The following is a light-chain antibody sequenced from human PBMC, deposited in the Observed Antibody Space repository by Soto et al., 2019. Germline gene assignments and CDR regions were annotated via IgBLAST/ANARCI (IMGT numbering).Light chain of an antibody. CDR2: AAS. CDR3: QQGYSTPST. CDR1: QSISSY. Sequence: DIQMTQSPSSLSASVGDRVTITCRASQSISSYLNWYQQKPGKAPKLLIYAASSLQSGVLSRFSGSGSGTDFTLTTRSLQPEDFATYYCQQGYSTPSTFGQGTKLEIK. J-gene: IGKJ2*02. V-gene: IGKV1-39*01.